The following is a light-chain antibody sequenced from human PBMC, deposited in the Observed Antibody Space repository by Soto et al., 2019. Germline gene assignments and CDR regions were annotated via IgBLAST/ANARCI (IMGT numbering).Light chain of an antibody. J-gene: IGKJ3*01. CDR1: QSVSSN. Sequence: EIVLTQSPGTLSLSPGERATLSCRASQSVSSNLAWYQQKPGQAPRLIIHGASRRATDIPDRFSGSGSGEDFTLTINTLEPEDFAAYYCQQYGSSPFTFGPGTKVDIK. CDR2: GAS. V-gene: IGKV3-20*01. CDR3: QQYGSSPFT.